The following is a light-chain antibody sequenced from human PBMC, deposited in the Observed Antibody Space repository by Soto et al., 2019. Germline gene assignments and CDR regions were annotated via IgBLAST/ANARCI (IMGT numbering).Light chain of an antibody. CDR3: QQRTNWPPLT. J-gene: IGKJ4*01. CDR1: QSVSSH. Sequence: EIVLTQSPATLSLSPGERATLSCRASQSVSSHLAWYQQKAGQAPRLLIYDASNRATGIPARFSGSGSGTDFTLTISSLEPEDFAVYYCQQRTNWPPLTVGGGTKVEIK. CDR2: DAS. V-gene: IGKV3-11*01.